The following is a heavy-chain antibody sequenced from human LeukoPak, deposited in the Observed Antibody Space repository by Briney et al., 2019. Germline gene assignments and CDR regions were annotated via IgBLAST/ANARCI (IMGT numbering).Heavy chain of an antibody. CDR1: GSTFSSYA. CDR3: AKTATRVRGYGMDV. Sequence: AGGSPRLSCAASGSTFSSYAMTWVRQAPGKGLEWVSGISGSGTSTYYADSVKGRFIISRDNSKNTLYLQMNSLRPEDTAVYYCAKTATRVRGYGMDVWGQGTTVTVSS. V-gene: IGHV3-23*01. CDR2: ISGSGTST. J-gene: IGHJ6*02. D-gene: IGHD2-21*02.